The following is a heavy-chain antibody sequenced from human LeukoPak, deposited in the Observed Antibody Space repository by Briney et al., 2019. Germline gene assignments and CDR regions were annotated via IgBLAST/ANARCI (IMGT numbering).Heavy chain of an antibody. CDR1: GGSISRYY. CDR2: IYYSGSN. CDR3: ARSVQPWSFDY. Sequence: SETLSLTCTVSGGSISRYYWSWIRQPPRKGLEWIGYIYYSGSNNYNPSLKSRVTISVDNSRNQFSLKLSSVTAADTAVYYCARSVQPWSFDYWGQGTLVTVSP. V-gene: IGHV4-59*12. J-gene: IGHJ4*02. D-gene: IGHD1-14*01.